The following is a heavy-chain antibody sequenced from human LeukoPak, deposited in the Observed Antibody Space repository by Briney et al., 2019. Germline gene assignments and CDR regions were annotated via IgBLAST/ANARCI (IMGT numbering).Heavy chain of an antibody. CDR1: GFTFSSYG. J-gene: IGHJ5*02. V-gene: IGHV3-30*02. CDR3: ARDPLIYLYYYDSSGYARPRWFDR. D-gene: IGHD3-22*01. CDR2: IRYDGSNK. Sequence: GGSLRLSCAASGFTFSSYGMHWVRQAPGKGLEWVAFIRYDGSNKYYADSVKGRFTISRDNAKNSLYLQMNSLRAEDTAVYYCARDPLIYLYYYDSSGYARPRWFDRWGQGPLVTVSS.